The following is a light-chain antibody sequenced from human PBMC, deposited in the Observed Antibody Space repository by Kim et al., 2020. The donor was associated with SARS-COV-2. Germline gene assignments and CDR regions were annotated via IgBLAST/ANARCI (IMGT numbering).Light chain of an antibody. CDR2: AAS. J-gene: IGKJ2*01. Sequence: SLAPGARATLSCKARQSVGNYLTLYQQKAGQAPRLLIFAASNRATGIPARFSGSGSGTDFTLTINSLEPEDFALYYCQQRRDWPNTFGQGNKVEI. CDR1: QSVGNY. V-gene: IGKV3-11*01. CDR3: QQRRDWPNT.